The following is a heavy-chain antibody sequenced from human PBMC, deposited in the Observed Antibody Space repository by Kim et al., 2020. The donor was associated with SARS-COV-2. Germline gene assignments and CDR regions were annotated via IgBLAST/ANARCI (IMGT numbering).Heavy chain of an antibody. CDR2: IWYDGSNK. D-gene: IGHD3-9*01. CDR1: GFTFSSYG. V-gene: IGHV3-33*06. CDR3: AKDYDIVTGYYCDY. Sequence: GGSLRLSCAASGFTFSSYGMHWVRQAPGKGLEWVAVIWYDGSNKYYADSVKGRFTISRDNSKNTLYLQMNSLRAEDMAVYYCAKDYDIVTGYYCDYWGQGTLVTVSS. J-gene: IGHJ4*02.